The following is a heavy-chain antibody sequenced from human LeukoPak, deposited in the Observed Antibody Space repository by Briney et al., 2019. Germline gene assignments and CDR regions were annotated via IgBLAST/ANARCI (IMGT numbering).Heavy chain of an antibody. J-gene: IGHJ4*02. Sequence: GGSLRLSCAASGFTFSTYAMSWVRQAPGKGLEWVSGISGGGADTYYADSVRGRFTISSDNSKNTLSLQMNSLRAEDAAVYYCAKVSGDRSALYPVFDYWGQGTLVTVSS. CDR1: GFTFSTYA. CDR3: AKVSGDRSALYPVFDY. V-gene: IGHV3-23*01. CDR2: ISGGGADT. D-gene: IGHD3-22*01.